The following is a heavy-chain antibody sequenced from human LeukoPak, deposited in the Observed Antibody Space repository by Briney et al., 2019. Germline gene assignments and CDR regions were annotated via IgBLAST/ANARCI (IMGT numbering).Heavy chain of an antibody. CDR2: IIDTGST. Sequence: RTSETLSLTCTVSGGSISSSSYYWGWIRQPPGKGLEWIGEIIDTGSTKYNSSLKSRVTISVDTSKNEFSLNLTSVTAADTAIYYCARGLASGYPPIPFDYWGQGTLVTVSS. V-gene: IGHV4-39*07. J-gene: IGHJ4*02. CDR3: ARGLASGYPPIPFDY. D-gene: IGHD3-3*01. CDR1: GGSISSSSYY.